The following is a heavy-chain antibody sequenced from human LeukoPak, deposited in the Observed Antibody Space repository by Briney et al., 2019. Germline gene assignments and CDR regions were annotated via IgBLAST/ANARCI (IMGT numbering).Heavy chain of an antibody. CDR2: VSYIGST. CDR3: ARDPTTVTKGLDI. V-gene: IGHV4-59*11. J-gene: IGHJ3*02. CDR1: GDSFSSHY. D-gene: IGHD4-17*01. Sequence: SETLSLTCTVSGDSFSSHYWSWVRQPPGRGLEWIGYVSYIGSTNYNPSLKSRVTISVDTSENQFSLKLSSVTAADTAVYYCARDPTTVTKGLDIWGQGTMVTVSS.